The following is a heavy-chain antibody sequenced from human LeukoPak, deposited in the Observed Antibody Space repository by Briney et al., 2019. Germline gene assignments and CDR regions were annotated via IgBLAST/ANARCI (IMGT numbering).Heavy chain of an antibody. V-gene: IGHV4-34*01. Sequence: SETLSLTCAVYGGSFSGYYWSWIRQPPGKGLEWIGEINHSGSTNYNPSLKSRVTISVDTSRNQFSLKLSSVTAADAAVYYCARSIYGDSYIDHWGQGTLVTVSS. CDR3: ARSIYGDSYIDH. J-gene: IGHJ4*02. D-gene: IGHD4-17*01. CDR2: INHSGST. CDR1: GGSFSGYY.